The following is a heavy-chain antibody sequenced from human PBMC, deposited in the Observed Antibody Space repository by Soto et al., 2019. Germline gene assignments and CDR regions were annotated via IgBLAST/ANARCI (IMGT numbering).Heavy chain of an antibody. V-gene: IGHV3-53*02. Sequence: EVQLVETGGALIQPGGSLRLSCAASGFAVSNHYMNWVRQAPGKGLEWVSIIRTTGSTYYADSVNGRFTNSRDNSKNTLTLEMNTLRVEDTAVYYCARNSLMYVCGQGTTVIVSS. D-gene: IGHD3-16*02. CDR3: ARNSLMYV. CDR1: GFAVSNHY. J-gene: IGHJ6*02. CDR2: IRTTGST.